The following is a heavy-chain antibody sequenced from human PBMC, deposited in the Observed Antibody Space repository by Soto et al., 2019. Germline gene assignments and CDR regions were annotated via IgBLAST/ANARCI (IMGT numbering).Heavy chain of an antibody. Sequence: SVKVSCKASGGTFSSYAISWVRQAPGQGLEWMGGIIPIFGTANYAQKFQGRVTITADESTSTAYMELSSLRSEDTAVYYCGRHRHSYVSSGYYAYYGMDVWGQGTTVTLSS. CDR1: GGTFSSYA. D-gene: IGHD3-22*01. CDR3: GRHRHSYVSSGYYAYYGMDV. CDR2: IIPIFGTA. J-gene: IGHJ6*02. V-gene: IGHV1-69*13.